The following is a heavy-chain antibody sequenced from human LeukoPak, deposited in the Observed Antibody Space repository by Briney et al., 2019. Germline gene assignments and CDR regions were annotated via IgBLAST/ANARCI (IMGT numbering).Heavy chain of an antibody. CDR1: GFTFSNYW. Sequence: PGGSLRLSCAASGFTFSNYWMHWVRPAPGKGPVWVSRINTDGNITTYADSVKGRFSISRDNAKNALYLQMNSLRAEDTAVYYCAKDRGIYSSSWYSRSAEYFQHWGQGTLVTVSS. J-gene: IGHJ1*01. CDR2: INTDGNIT. D-gene: IGHD6-13*01. V-gene: IGHV3-74*01. CDR3: AKDRGIYSSSWYSRSAEYFQH.